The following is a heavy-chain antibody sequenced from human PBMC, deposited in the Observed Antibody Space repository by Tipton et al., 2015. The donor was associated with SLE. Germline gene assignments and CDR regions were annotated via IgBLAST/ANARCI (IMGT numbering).Heavy chain of an antibody. D-gene: IGHD6-6*01. Sequence: GLVKPSQTLSLTCAISGDSVSSNSAAWNWIRQSPSRGLEWLGRTYYRSKWYNDYAVSVKSRITINPDTSKNQFSLKLSSVTAADTAVYYCARVDSSSPYWYFDLWGRGTLVTVSS. CDR2: TYYRSKWYN. J-gene: IGHJ2*01. CDR3: ARVDSSSPYWYFDL. V-gene: IGHV6-1*01. CDR1: GDSVSSNSAA.